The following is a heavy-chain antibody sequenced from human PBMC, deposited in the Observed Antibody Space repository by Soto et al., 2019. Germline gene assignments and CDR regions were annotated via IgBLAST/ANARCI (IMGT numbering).Heavy chain of an antibody. Sequence: PSETLSLTCTVSGGSVSSGSYYWSWIRQPPGKGLEWIGYIYYSGSTNYNPSLKSRVTISVDTSKNQFSLKLSSVTAADTAVYYCASGYSSSWYGNWFDPWGQGTLVTVSS. D-gene: IGHD6-13*01. CDR3: ASGYSSSWYGNWFDP. CDR1: GGSVSSGSYY. J-gene: IGHJ5*02. CDR2: IYYSGST. V-gene: IGHV4-61*01.